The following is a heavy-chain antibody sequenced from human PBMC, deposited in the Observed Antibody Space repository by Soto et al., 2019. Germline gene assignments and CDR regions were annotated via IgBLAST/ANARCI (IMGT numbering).Heavy chain of an antibody. J-gene: IGHJ6*02. CDR1: GFTFSSYG. D-gene: IGHD5-18*01. CDR3: AKDLWEWWIQLWFDVAPTQNYGMDV. Sequence: GWSLRLSCAASGFTFSSYGMHWVRQAPGKGLEWVAVISYDGSNKYYADSVKGRFTISRDNSKNTLYLQMNSLRAEDTAVYYCAKDLWEWWIQLWFDVAPTQNYGMDVWGQGTTVTVSS. CDR2: ISYDGSNK. V-gene: IGHV3-30*18.